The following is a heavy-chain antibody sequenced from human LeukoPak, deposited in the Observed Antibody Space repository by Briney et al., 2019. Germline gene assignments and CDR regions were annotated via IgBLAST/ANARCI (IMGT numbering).Heavy chain of an antibody. J-gene: IGHJ4*02. CDR2: INPSSGST. D-gene: IGHD3-3*01. CDR3: ARGALEYDFWSGYQKGAPSDY. CDR1: GYTFTSYY. V-gene: IGHV1-46*01. Sequence: ASVKVSCKASGYTFTSYYMHWVRQAPGQGLEWMGIINPSSGSTSYAQKFQGRVTMTRDTSTSTVYMELSSLRSEDTAVYYCARGALEYDFWSGYQKGAPSDYWGQGTLVTVSS.